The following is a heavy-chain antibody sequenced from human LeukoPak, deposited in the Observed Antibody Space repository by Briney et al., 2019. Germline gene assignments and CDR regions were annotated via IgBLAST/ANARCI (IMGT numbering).Heavy chain of an antibody. CDR3: ARGWIPGVFDY. J-gene: IGHJ4*02. Sequence: GGSLRLSCAASGFAFDNFAMHWVRQAPGKGLEWVSGITWNSRVKTYTPSVKGRFTISRDNSKNTLYLQMNSLRAEDTAVYYCARGWIPGVFDYWGQGTLVTVSS. CDR2: ITWNSRVK. CDR1: GFAFDNFA. D-gene: IGHD2-8*01. V-gene: IGHV3-9*01.